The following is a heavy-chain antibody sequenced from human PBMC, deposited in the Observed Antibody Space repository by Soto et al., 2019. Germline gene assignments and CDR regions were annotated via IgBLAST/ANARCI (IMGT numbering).Heavy chain of an antibody. CDR1: GGSISSYY. J-gene: IGHJ5*02. CDR2: IYNSGTT. V-gene: IGHV4-59*01. CDR3: AGGGASSKWLDP. Sequence: QVQLQESGPGLVKSSETLSLTCTVSGGSISSYYWSWIRQPPGKGLEWIGYIYNSGTTNYNPSLKSRVTISIDTSKNQFSLKLTSLTATDTAVYYCAGGGASSKWLDPWGQGTLVTVSS.